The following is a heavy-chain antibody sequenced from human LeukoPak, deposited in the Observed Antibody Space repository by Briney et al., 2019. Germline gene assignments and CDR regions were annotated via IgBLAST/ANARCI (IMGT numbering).Heavy chain of an antibody. V-gene: IGHV3-30*02. CDR1: GFTFSSYC. D-gene: IGHD3-10*01. J-gene: IGHJ4*02. Sequence: GGSLRLSCAASGFTFSSYCMYWVRQAPGKGLEWVAFIRYDGSNKYYADSVKGRFTISRDNSKNTLYLQMNSLRVEDTAVYYCAKERGYYFDYWGQGTLVTVSS. CDR2: IRYDGSNK. CDR3: AKERGYYFDY.